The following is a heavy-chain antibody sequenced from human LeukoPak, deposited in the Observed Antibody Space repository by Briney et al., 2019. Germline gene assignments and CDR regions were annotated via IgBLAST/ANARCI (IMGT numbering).Heavy chain of an antibody. CDR2: ISGSGDST. D-gene: IGHD6-19*01. CDR1: GFTFSS. CDR3: ARRSGIAVAGAFDY. V-gene: IGHV3-23*01. Sequence: GSLRLSCAASGFTFSSMNWVRQAPGKGLEWVSGISGSGDSTYYADSVKGRFTISRDNSKNTLYLQMNSLRAEDTAVYYCARRSGIAVAGAFDYWGQGTLVTVSS. J-gene: IGHJ4*02.